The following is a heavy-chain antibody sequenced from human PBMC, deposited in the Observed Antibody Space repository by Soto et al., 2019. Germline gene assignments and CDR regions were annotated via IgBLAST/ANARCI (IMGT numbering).Heavy chain of an antibody. CDR2: IYYSGST. CDR1: GGSISSSSYY. CDR3: ARHAGHYGDNTPFDS. V-gene: IGHV4-39*01. D-gene: IGHD4-17*01. Sequence: SETLSLTCTVSGGSISSSSYYWSWIRQPPGKGLEWIGCIYYSGSTYYNPSLKSRVTISVDTSKNQFSLQLSSVTAADTAVYFCARHAGHYGDNTPFDSGGQETRATVSS. J-gene: IGHJ4*02.